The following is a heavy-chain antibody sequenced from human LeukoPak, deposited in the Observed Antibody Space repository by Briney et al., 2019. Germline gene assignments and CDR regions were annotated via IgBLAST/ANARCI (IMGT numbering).Heavy chain of an antibody. V-gene: IGHV3-7*01. Sequence: PGGSLRLSCAASGFTFSTYWMSWVRQAPGKGLEWVANIKEDGGEKYSVDSVKGRFTVSRDNAKNSVYLQMNSLRAEDTAVYYCARDGDHSTGWYRGPHRSWGQGTLVTVSS. CDR2: IKEDGGEK. CDR3: ARDGDHSTGWYRGPHRS. CDR1: GFTFSTYW. D-gene: IGHD6-19*01. J-gene: IGHJ5*02.